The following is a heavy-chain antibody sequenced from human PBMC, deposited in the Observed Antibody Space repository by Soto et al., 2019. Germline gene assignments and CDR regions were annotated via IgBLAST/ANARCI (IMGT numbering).Heavy chain of an antibody. CDR1: GYTFTSYD. J-gene: IGHJ5*02. V-gene: IGHV1-8*01. D-gene: IGHD6-6*01. CDR3: ARRQQIAARRPRPFDP. Sequence: ASVKVSCKASGYTFTSYDINWVRQATGQGLEWMGWMNPNSGNTGYAQKFQGRVTMTRNTSISTAYMELSSLRSEDTAVYYCARRQQIAARRPRPFDPWRQGTLVTVSS. CDR2: MNPNSGNT.